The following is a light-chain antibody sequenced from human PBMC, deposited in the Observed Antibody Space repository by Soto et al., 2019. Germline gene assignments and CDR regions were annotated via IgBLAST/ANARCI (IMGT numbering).Light chain of an antibody. CDR3: QQYNNCPPWT. CDR2: GAS. V-gene: IGKV3-15*01. CDR1: QSVSST. J-gene: IGKJ1*01. Sequence: EIVMTQSPATLSVSPGERATLSCRASQSVSSTLAWYQQKPGQAPRLLIYGASTRATGIPARFSGSGSGTEFTLTISSRQSADFAVDYCQQYNNCPPWTFGQGTKVEIK.